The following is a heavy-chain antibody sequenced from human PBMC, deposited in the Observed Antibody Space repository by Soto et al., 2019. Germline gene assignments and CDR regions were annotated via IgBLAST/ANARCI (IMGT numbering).Heavy chain of an antibody. CDR3: ARAPYEYMIFGTPSPTNWFDP. D-gene: IGHD3-3*01. Sequence: ASVKVSCKVSGYTLTDLSMQWVRQAPGKGLEWMGGFDPEDGETIYAQKFQGRVTMTEDTATDTAYMELSSLRSEDTAVYYCARAPYEYMIFGTPSPTNWFDPWGQGTLVTVSS. J-gene: IGHJ5*02. V-gene: IGHV1-24*01. CDR1: GYTLTDLS. CDR2: FDPEDGET.